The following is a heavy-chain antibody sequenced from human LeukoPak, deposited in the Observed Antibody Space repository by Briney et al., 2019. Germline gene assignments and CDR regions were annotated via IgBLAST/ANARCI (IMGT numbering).Heavy chain of an antibody. Sequence: GGSLRLSWAASGXTFSTYAMTWVRQVPGKGLDWVSVISGSGDPTYYADFVKGRFTVSRDNSKNTLYLQMNSLRAEDTAVYYCAKGVTLWDLWQPLCDWGQGTLVTVSS. CDR3: AKGVTLWDLWQPLCD. CDR1: GXTFSTYA. D-gene: IGHD3-3*01. J-gene: IGHJ4*02. V-gene: IGHV3-23*01. CDR2: ISGSGDPT.